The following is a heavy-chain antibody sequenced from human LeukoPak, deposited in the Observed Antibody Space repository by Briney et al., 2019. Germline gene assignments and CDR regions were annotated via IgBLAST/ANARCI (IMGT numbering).Heavy chain of an antibody. V-gene: IGHV4-4*07. CDR2: IYTSGTT. Sequence: SETLSLTCTVSGFAISRYWWSWIRQPAGKGLEWIGRIYTSGTTNYNPSLKSRVTMSMDTSKNQFSLKLTSVTAADTAVYHCARVSCTEAACSFCYYIDVWGKGATATVSS. J-gene: IGHJ6*03. CDR1: GFAISRYW. CDR3: ARVSCTEAACSFCYYIDV. D-gene: IGHD2-8*02.